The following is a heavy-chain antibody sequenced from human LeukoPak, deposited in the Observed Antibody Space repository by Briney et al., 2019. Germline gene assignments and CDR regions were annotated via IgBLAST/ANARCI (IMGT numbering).Heavy chain of an antibody. D-gene: IGHD3-3*01. J-gene: IGHJ4*02. CDR3: ARAAARTIFGVVSED. V-gene: IGHV3-64*01. CDR2: ISSNGGST. Sequence: GGSLRLSCAASGFTFSSYAMHWVRQAPGKGLEYVSAISSNGGSTYYANSVKGRFTISRDSSKNTLYLQMGSLRAEDMAVYYCARAAARTIFGVVSEDWGQGTLVTVSS. CDR1: GFTFSSYA.